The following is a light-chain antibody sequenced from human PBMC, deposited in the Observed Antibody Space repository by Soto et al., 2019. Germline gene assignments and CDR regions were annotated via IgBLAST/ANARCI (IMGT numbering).Light chain of an antibody. CDR2: GAS. V-gene: IGKV3-20*01. CDR3: QQYGYSSSYT. J-gene: IGKJ2*01. Sequence: EIVLTQSPGTLSLSPGDRATFSCRASQSVRSSYLAWYHQRPGQPPRLLIYGASSRATGIPDRFSGSGSGTDFTLTISSLEPEDFAVYYCQQYGYSSSYTFGQGTKLEIK. CDR1: QSVRSSY.